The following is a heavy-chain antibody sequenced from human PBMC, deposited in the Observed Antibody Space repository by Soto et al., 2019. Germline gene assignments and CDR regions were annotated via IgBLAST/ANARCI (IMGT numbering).Heavy chain of an antibody. CDR3: ARVPQRGALKNWFDP. CDR1: GGSFSGYY. Sequence: PSETLSLTCAVYGGSFSGYYWSWIRQPPGKGLEWIGEINHSGSTNYNPSLKSRVTISVDTSKNQFSLKLSSVTAADTAVYYCARVPQRGALKNWFDPWGQGTLVTVSS. V-gene: IGHV4-34*01. J-gene: IGHJ5*02. D-gene: IGHD3-16*01. CDR2: INHSGST.